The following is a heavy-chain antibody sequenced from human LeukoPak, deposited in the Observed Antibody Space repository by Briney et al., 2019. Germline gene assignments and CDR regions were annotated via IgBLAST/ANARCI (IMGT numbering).Heavy chain of an antibody. CDR2: IYYSGST. CDR1: GYSISSGYY. V-gene: IGHV4-61*01. CDR3: ARGVSRGVIGGNWFDP. D-gene: IGHD3-10*01. J-gene: IGHJ5*02. Sequence: PSETLSLTCTVSGYSISSGYYWSWIRQPPGKGLEWIGYIYYSGSTNYNPSLKSRVTISVDTSKNQFSLKLSSVTAADTAVYYCARGVSRGVIGGNWFDPWGQGTLVTVSS.